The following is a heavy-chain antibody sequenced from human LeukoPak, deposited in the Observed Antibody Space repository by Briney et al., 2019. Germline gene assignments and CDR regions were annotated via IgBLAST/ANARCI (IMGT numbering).Heavy chain of an antibody. Sequence: SETLSLTCTVSGGSFSVRYWGCIRQPPGKGLEWIGSINYSGGTGYNPSLKSRVTISVDTSKNQFPLKLSSVTAADTAVYYCARGSLEDYYDSSGRDAFDIWGQGTMVTVSS. J-gene: IGHJ3*02. V-gene: IGHV4-59*11. D-gene: IGHD3-22*01. CDR1: GGSFSVRY. CDR2: INYSGGT. CDR3: ARGSLEDYYDSSGRDAFDI.